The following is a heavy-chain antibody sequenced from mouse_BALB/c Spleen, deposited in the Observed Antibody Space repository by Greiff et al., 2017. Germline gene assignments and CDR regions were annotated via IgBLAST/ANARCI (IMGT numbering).Heavy chain of an antibody. CDR3: AREGFGYYGSSSYFDY. D-gene: IGHD1-1*01. Sequence: VQLQESGPGLVAPSQSLSITCTVSGFSLTSYGVHWVRQPPGKGLEWLGVIWAGGSTNYNSALMSRLSISKDNSKSQVFLKMNSLQTDDTAMYYCAREGFGYYGSSSYFDYWGQGTTLTVSS. V-gene: IGHV2-9*02. CDR1: GFSLTSYG. CDR2: IWAGGST. J-gene: IGHJ2*01.